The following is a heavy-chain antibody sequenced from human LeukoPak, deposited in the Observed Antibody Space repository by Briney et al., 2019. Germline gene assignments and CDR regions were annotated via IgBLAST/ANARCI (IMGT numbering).Heavy chain of an antibody. CDR3: ARAGYCSSTSCYRYYMDV. Sequence: SETLSLTCTVSGGSISSYYWSWIRQPAGKGLEWIGRIYTSGSTNYNPSLKSRVTMSVDTFKNQFSLKLSSVTAADTAVYYCARAGYCSSTSCYRYYMDVWGKGTTVTVSS. D-gene: IGHD2-2*01. J-gene: IGHJ6*03. CDR2: IYTSGST. CDR1: GGSISSYY. V-gene: IGHV4-4*07.